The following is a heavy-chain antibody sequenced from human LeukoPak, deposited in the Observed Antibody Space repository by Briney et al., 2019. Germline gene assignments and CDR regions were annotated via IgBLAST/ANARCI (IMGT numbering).Heavy chain of an antibody. CDR3: ARDSYDGYPDY. D-gene: IGHD5-24*01. Sequence: GGSLRLSCAASGFTFSSYEMNWVRQAPGQGLEWVSFITGSGSTIYYADSVKGRFTISRDNVRNSLYLQMSSLSAEDTAVYYCARDSYDGYPDYWGQGTLVTVSS. J-gene: IGHJ4*02. CDR1: GFTFSSYE. CDR2: ITGSGSTI. V-gene: IGHV3-48*03.